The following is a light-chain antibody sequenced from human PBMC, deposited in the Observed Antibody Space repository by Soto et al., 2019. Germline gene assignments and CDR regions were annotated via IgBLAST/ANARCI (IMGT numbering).Light chain of an antibody. CDR2: DVT. CDR1: SSDVGVYNF. Sequence: QSVLTQPASVSGSPGQSITISCTGTSSDVGVYNFVSWYQQHPDKAPKLMIYDVTNRPSGVSNRFSGSKSGNTASLTISGLKAEDEADYYCSSYTSISTYVFGTGTKVTVL. CDR3: SSYTSISTYV. J-gene: IGLJ1*01. V-gene: IGLV2-14*01.